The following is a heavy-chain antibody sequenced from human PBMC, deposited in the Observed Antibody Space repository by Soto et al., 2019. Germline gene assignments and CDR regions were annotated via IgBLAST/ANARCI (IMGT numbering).Heavy chain of an antibody. D-gene: IGHD3-10*01. CDR3: AHARLLWVGGYFDY. V-gene: IGHV2-5*01. CDR1: GFSLATHGGG. J-gene: IGHJ4*02. Sequence: QVTLKESGPTLVKPTESLTLTCTFSGFSLATHGGGVGWNRQSPGEALEGLAVISWNDDNRYSSSLKSRVTTAKETSKNQVGLTMANMDPVDTATYYCAHARLLWVGGYFDYWGQGILVTVSS. CDR2: ISWNDDN.